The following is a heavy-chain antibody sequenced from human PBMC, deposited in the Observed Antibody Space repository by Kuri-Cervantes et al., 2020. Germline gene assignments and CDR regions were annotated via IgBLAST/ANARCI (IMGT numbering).Heavy chain of an antibody. J-gene: IGHJ4*02. V-gene: IGHV1-8*01. CDR2: MNPNSGNT. D-gene: IGHD5-24*01. CDR3: ARDIRGNGYNYVDY. Sequence: ASVKVSCKASGYTFTSYDINWVRQATGQGLEWMGWMNPNSGNTGYAQKFQGRVTMTRDTSTSTFYMEVSSLRSEDTAVYYCARDIRGNGYNYVDYWGQGTLVTVSS. CDR1: GYTFTSYD.